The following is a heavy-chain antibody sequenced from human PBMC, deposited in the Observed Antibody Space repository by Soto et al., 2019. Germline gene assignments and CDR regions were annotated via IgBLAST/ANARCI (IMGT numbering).Heavy chain of an antibody. CDR2: ISYDGSNK. D-gene: IGHD3-3*01. J-gene: IGHJ6*02. CDR1: GFTFSSYA. V-gene: IGHV3-30-3*01. CDR3: ARGYDFWSGYYYPYGMDV. Sequence: SLRLSCAASGFTFSSYAMHWVRQAPGKGLEWVAVISYDGSNKNYADSVKGRFTIPRDNSKNTLYLQMNSLRAEDTAVYYCARGYDFWSGYYYPYGMDVWGQGTTVTVSS.